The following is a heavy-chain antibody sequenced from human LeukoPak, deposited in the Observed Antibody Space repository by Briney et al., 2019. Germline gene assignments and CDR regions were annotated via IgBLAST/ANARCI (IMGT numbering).Heavy chain of an antibody. CDR1: GFTFSNYW. V-gene: IGHV3-74*01. CDR3: ARDGTTPVVPIGY. D-gene: IGHD4-11*01. Sequence: PGGSLRLSCAASGFTFSNYWMHWVRQVPGKGLVWVSIIKTDGSITLYADSVKGRFTISRDNARNTLYLQMNGLRAEDTAVYYCARDGTTPVVPIGYWGQGTLVTVSS. J-gene: IGHJ4*02. CDR2: IKTDGSIT.